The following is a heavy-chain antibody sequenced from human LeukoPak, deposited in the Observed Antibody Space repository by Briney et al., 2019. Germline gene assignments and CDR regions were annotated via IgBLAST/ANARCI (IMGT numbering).Heavy chain of an antibody. CDR2: ISSSGSTI. J-gene: IGHJ4*02. CDR1: GFTFSDYY. V-gene: IGHV3-11*01. Sequence: GGSLRLSCAASGFTFSDYYMSWIRQAPGKGLEWVSYISSSGSTIYYADSVKGRITISRDNAKNSLYLQMNSLRAEDTAVYYCARAVVVDIVATKLDYWGQGTLVTVSS. D-gene: IGHD5-12*01. CDR3: ARAVVVDIVATKLDY.